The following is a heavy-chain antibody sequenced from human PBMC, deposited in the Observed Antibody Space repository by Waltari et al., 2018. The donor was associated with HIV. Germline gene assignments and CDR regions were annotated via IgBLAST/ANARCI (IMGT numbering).Heavy chain of an antibody. J-gene: IGHJ4*02. CDR2: VGTGGDV. Sequence: QAQLQQWGTGLLKPSEALSLTCAVYGASFNDYYWTWIRQSPGTGLEWMGEVGTGGDVKVLPWLGLRLSRSTGASKNQFSLTLTSVSATDTAVYFCARGLQMTSYASGNWLWEQMLSRYFFDLWGQGTRV. V-gene: IGHV4-34*01. CDR3: ARGLQMTSYASGNWLWEQMLSRYFFDL. D-gene: IGHD1-26*01. CDR1: GASFNDYY.